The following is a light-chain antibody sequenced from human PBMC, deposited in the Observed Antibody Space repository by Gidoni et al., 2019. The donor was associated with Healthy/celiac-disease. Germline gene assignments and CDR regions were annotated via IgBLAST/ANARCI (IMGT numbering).Light chain of an antibody. Sequence: DIQMTQSPSTLSASVGDRVTITCRASQSISSWLAWYQQKPGKAPKLLIYKASSLESGVPSRFSGSGSGTEFTLTISILQPDYFATYYCQQDNSYPWTFGQGTKVEIK. V-gene: IGKV1-5*03. CDR1: QSISSW. J-gene: IGKJ1*01. CDR2: KAS. CDR3: QQDNSYPWT.